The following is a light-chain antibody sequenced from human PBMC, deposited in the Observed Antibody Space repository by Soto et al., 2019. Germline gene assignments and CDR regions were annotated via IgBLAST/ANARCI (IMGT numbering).Light chain of an antibody. CDR3: SSYTSSSSYG. CDR2: DVT. V-gene: IGLV2-14*01. CDR1: SSDVCGYKY. J-gene: IGLJ1*01. Sequence: QSALTQPASVSGSPGQSITISCTGTSSDVCGYKYVSWYQQHPDKAPKLILYDVTNRPSGISNRFSGSKSGNTASLTISGLQSEDEADYYCSSYTSSSSYGFGTGTKVTVL.